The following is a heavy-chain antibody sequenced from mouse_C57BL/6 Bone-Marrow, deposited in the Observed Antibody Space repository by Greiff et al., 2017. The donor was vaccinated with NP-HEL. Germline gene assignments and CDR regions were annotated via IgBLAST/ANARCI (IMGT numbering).Heavy chain of an antibody. Sequence: EVHLVESGGGLVQPGGSLKLSCAASGFTFSDYGMAWVRQAPRKGPEWVAFISNLAYSIYYADTVTGRFTISRENAKNTLYLEMSSLRSEDTAMYYCARRGITTSDFDYWGQGTTLTVSS. CDR2: ISNLAYSI. CDR3: ARRGITTSDFDY. J-gene: IGHJ2*01. V-gene: IGHV5-15*01. D-gene: IGHD2-4*01. CDR1: GFTFSDYG.